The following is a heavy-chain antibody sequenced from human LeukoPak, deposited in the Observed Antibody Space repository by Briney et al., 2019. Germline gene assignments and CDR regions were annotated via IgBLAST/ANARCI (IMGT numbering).Heavy chain of an antibody. CDR3: ARETYDFWSGYYAGINWFDP. Sequence: PGGSLRLSCAASGFTFSDYYMSWIRQAPAVGLEWVSYISSSGSTIYYAGSVKGRFTISRDNAKNSLYLQMNSLRAEETAVYYCARETYDFWSGYYAGINWFDPWGQGTLVTVSS. J-gene: IGHJ5*02. CDR1: GFTFSDYY. D-gene: IGHD3-3*01. V-gene: IGHV3-11*01. CDR2: ISSSGSTI.